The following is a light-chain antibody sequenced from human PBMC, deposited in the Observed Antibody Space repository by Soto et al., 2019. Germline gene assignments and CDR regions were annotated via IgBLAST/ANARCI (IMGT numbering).Light chain of an antibody. CDR3: QVWDSGSDHVV. V-gene: IGLV3-21*02. Sequence: SYELTQPPSVSVAPGQTATMTCAGNNIGVKNVHWFQQKPGQAPVLVVYDDRDRPSGIPERFSGSNSGNTATLTISGVEAGDEADYYCQVWDSGSDHVVFGGGTQLTVL. CDR2: DDR. CDR1: NIGVKN. J-gene: IGLJ7*01.